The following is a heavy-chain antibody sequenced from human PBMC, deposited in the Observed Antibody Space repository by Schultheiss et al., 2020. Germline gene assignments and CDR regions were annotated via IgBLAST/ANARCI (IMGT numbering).Heavy chain of an antibody. CDR1: GFTFRRYW. J-gene: IGHJ4*02. D-gene: IGHD1-1*01. CDR2: ISSDGSDI. Sequence: GGSLRLSCVASGFTFRRYWMHWVRQVPGKGHVWVSRISSDGSDIIYADSVKGRFTISRDNAKGTLYLQMNSLRDDDTAVYYCARDQTELGPTTVDYWAQGTLVTVSS. V-gene: IGHV3-74*01. CDR3: ARDQTELGPTTVDY.